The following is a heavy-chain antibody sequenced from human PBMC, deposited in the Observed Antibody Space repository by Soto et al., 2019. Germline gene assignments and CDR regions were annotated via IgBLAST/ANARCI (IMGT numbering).Heavy chain of an antibody. V-gene: IGHV3-30-3*01. CDR3: ARDRVWDIVVVPAAKTYGMDV. D-gene: IGHD2-2*01. J-gene: IGHJ6*02. CDR1: GFTFSSYA. Sequence: LRLSCAASGFTFSSYAMHWVRQAPGKGLEWVAVISYDGSNKYYADSVKGRFTISRDNSKNTLYLQMNSLRAEDTAVYYCARDRVWDIVVVPAAKTYGMDVWGQGTTVTVSS. CDR2: ISYDGSNK.